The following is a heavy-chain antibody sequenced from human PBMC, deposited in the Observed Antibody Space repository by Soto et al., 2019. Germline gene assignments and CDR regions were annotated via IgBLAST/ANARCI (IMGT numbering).Heavy chain of an antibody. CDR1: GGSISSYY. D-gene: IGHD3-3*01. J-gene: IGHJ4*02. CDR3: ARRDFWSGYSN. Sequence: SETLSLTCTVSGGSISSYYWSLIRQPPGKGLEWIGYIYYSGSTNYNPSLKSRVTISVDTSKNQFSLKLSSVTAADTAVYYCARRDFWSGYSNWGQGTLVTAPQ. CDR2: IYYSGST. V-gene: IGHV4-59*08.